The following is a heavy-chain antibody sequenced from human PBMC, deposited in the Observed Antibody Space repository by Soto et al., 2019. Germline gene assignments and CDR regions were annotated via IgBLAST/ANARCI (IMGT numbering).Heavy chain of an antibody. CDR1: GFSLSTSGMR. CDR3: ARAPPGEDAFDI. Sequence: SGPTLVNPTQTLTLTCTFSGFSLSTSGMRVNWIRQPPGKALEWLARIDWDDDKFYSISLKTRLTISKDTSKNQVVLTMTNMDPVDTATYYCARAPPGEDAFDIWGQGTLVTVSS. D-gene: IGHD3-10*01. J-gene: IGHJ3*02. CDR2: IDWDDDK. V-gene: IGHV2-70*04.